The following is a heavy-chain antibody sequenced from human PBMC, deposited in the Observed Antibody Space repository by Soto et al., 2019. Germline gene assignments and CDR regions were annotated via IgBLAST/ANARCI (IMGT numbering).Heavy chain of an antibody. J-gene: IGHJ6*02. V-gene: IGHV1-18*01. Sequence: ASVKVSCKASGYTLTSYGISWVRQAPGQGLEWMGWISAYNGNTNYAQKLQGRVTMTTDTSTSTAYMELRSLRSDDTAVYYCARVDLEWLLSRYYYYGMDVWGQGTTVTVSS. D-gene: IGHD3-3*01. CDR1: GYTLTSYG. CDR2: ISAYNGNT. CDR3: ARVDLEWLLSRYYYYGMDV.